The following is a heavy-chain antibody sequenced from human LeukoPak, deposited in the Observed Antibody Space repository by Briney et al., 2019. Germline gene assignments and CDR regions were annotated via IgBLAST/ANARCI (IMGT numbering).Heavy chain of an antibody. V-gene: IGHV3-23*01. D-gene: IGHD1-26*01. J-gene: IGHJ4*02. CDR2: ISGSGAGT. CDR1: EFIFSSYA. CDR3: ARRRDSGSLQHFDY. Sequence: GGSLRLSCAASEFIFSSYAMSWVRQAPGKGLEWISRISGSGAGTYYSDSVRGRFTISRDNSKNTLYLQMNSLRAEDTAVYYCARRRDSGSLQHFDYWGQGTLVTVSS.